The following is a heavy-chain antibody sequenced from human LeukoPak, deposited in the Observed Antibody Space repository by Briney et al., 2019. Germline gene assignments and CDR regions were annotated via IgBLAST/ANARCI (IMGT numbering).Heavy chain of an antibody. CDR2: INHNSGGT. V-gene: IGHV1-2*02. CDR1: RYTFTESY. Sequence: SVTVSCKASRYTFTESYMHWVRPAPGQGFEGMGWINHNSGGTKHAQKFQGRVTMTRDTSISTAYMELSMLRSDDTDVEYCARASYYYDSSGYPGYYFDDWGQGTLVTVSS. J-gene: IGHJ4*02. D-gene: IGHD3-22*01. CDR3: ARASYYYDSSGYPGYYFDD.